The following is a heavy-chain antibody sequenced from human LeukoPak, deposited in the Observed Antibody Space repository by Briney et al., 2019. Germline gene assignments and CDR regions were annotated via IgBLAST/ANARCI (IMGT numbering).Heavy chain of an antibody. V-gene: IGHV3-11*04. CDR2: ISSSGSTI. D-gene: IGHD1-26*01. J-gene: IGHJ4*02. CDR3: ARDPDVVGAAPFDY. CDR1: GFTFSDYY. Sequence: GGSLRLSCAASGFTFSDYYMSWIRQAPGTGLEWVSYISSSGSTIYYAYSVKGRFTISRDNAKNSLYLQLTSLRAEDTAVYYCARDPDVVGAAPFDYWGQGTLVTVSS.